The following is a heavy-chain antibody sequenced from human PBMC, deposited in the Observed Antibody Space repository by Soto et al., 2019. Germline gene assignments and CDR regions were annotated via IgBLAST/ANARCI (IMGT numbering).Heavy chain of an antibody. V-gene: IGHV4-34*01. D-gene: IGHD2-15*01. J-gene: IGHJ3*02. CDR2: INHSGST. CDR1: GGSFSGYY. CDR3: ARGLLCSGGSCPADAFDI. Sequence: QVQLQQWGAGLLKPSETLSLTCAVYGGSFSGYYWSWIRQPPGKGLEWMGEINHSGSTNYNPSLKSRVTISVDTSKNQFSLKLSSVTAADTAVYYCARGLLCSGGSCPADAFDIWGQGTMVTVSS.